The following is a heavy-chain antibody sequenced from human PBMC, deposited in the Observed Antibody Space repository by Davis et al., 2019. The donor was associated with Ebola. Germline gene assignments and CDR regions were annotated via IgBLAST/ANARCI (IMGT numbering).Heavy chain of an antibody. CDR2: ISAYNGNT. CDR3: ASYRYSSGGG. Sequence: AASVKVSCKASGYTFTSYGISWVRQAPGQGLEWMGWISAYNGNTNYAQKFQGRVTITRDTSASTAYMELSSLRSEDTAVYYCASYRYSSGGGWGQGTLVTVSS. J-gene: IGHJ4*02. CDR1: GYTFTSYG. V-gene: IGHV1-18*04. D-gene: IGHD6-19*01.